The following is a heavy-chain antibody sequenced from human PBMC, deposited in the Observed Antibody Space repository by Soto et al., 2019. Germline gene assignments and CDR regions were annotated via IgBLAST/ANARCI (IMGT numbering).Heavy chain of an antibody. CDR2: INNGGSS. V-gene: IGHV4-34*01. CDR3: ARGRGDGYNQNWYFDL. D-gene: IGHD3-10*01. Sequence: QVHLQQWGAGLLKPSETLSLTCAVYGVSFSGYYWSWIRQPPGKGLEWIGEINNGGSSNYNPSLKSRGSMSVGTSNNQFSLKLTSVTAADTAVYYCARGRGDGYNQNWYFDLWGRGTLVTVSS. J-gene: IGHJ2*01. CDR1: GVSFSGYY.